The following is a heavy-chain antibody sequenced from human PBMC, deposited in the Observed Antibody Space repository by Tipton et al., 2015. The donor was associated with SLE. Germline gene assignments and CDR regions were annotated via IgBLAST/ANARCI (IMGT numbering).Heavy chain of an antibody. CDR2: IYYSGGA. D-gene: IGHD2-21*01. CDR3: ARGGIGDAFDM. V-gene: IGHV4-59*12. J-gene: IGHJ3*02. CDR1: GGSISSYY. Sequence: TLSLTCTVSGGSISSYYWSWIRQPPGKGLELIGYIYYSGGANYNPSLNSRVTLSVDTSKSQFSLKLSSVTAADTAVYYCARGGIGDAFDMWGQGTMVTVS.